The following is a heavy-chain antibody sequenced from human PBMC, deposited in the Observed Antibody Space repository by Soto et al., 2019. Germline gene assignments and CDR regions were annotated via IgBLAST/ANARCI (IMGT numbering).Heavy chain of an antibody. Sequence: GGSLRPSCAAFGSSFGSSWTNWVRQAAGRGLERVANIKEDGNEKYYVGSVKGRFTISRDNTMNSVCLQMNGLRAENTAVYYCATGADYGAQFDHWGQGTLVTVSS. D-gene: IGHD4-17*01. V-gene: IGHV3-7*01. CDR1: GSSFGSSW. J-gene: IGHJ4*02. CDR3: ATGADYGAQFDH. CDR2: IKEDGNEK.